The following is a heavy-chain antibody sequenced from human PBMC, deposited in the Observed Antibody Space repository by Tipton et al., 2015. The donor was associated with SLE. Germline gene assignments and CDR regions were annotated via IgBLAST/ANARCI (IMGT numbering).Heavy chain of an antibody. V-gene: IGHV4-38-2*01. Sequence: TLSLTCAVSGYSISSSYYWGWIRQPPGKGLEWIGNIYHSGSTHYNPSLKSRVTISVDRSKNQFSLKLSSVTAADTAVYYCARGGYYYHSGGDFDLWGRGTLVTVSS. CDR3: ARGGYYYHSGGDFDL. CDR1: GYSISSSYY. D-gene: IGHD3-22*01. CDR2: IYHSGST. J-gene: IGHJ2*01.